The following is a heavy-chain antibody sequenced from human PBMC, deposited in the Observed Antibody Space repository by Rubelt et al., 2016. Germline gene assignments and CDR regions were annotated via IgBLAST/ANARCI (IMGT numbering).Heavy chain of an antibody. J-gene: IGHJ4*02. CDR2: IFYTGNT. CDR1: GDSINNYY. D-gene: IGHD6-19*01. CDR3: ARDPIAVAGFPDY. Sequence: QVQLQESGPGLVRPSETLSLTCTVSGDSINNYYYNWIRQPPGRGLEWVGFIFYTGNTNYNPSLKSRVSISLETSKKQFFLKRTSVTAADTAVYYCARDPIAVAGFPDYWGQGTLVTVSS. V-gene: IGHV4-59*12.